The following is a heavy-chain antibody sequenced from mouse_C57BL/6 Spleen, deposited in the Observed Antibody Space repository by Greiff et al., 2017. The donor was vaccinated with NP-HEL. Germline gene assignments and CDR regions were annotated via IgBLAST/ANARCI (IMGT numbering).Heavy chain of an antibody. D-gene: IGHD1-1*01. CDR1: GFTFSDYG. Sequence: EVKLMESGGGLVKPGGSLKLSCAASGFTFSDYGMHWVRQAPEKGLEWVAYISSGSSTIYYADTVKGRFPITSDNAKNTLFLQRTSLRSEDTAMYYCARPLRGWFDYWGQGTTLTVSS. V-gene: IGHV5-17*01. J-gene: IGHJ2*01. CDR3: ARPLRGWFDY. CDR2: ISSGSSTI.